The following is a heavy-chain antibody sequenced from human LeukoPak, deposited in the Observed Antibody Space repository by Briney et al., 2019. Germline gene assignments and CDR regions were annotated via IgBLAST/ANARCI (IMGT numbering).Heavy chain of an antibody. D-gene: IGHD6-13*01. CDR3: AGGIAAVGPPDY. J-gene: IGHJ4*02. CDR1: GGTFSSYA. Sequence: SVKVSCKASGGTFSSYAISWVRQAPGQGLEWMGGIIPIFGTANCAQKFQGRVTITADESTSTAYMELSSLRSEDTAVYYCAGGIAAVGPPDYWGQGTLVTVSS. CDR2: IIPIFGTA. V-gene: IGHV1-69*13.